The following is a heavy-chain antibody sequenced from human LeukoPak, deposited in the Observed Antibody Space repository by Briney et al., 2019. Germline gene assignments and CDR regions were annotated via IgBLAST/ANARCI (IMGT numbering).Heavy chain of an antibody. CDR2: IYYSGSI. V-gene: IGHV4-59*01. D-gene: IGHD6-19*01. CDR3: AGSIAVAGIDY. J-gene: IGHJ4*02. Sequence: PSETLSLTCTVSGGSISSYYWSWIRQPPGKGLEWIGYIYYSGSINYNPSLKSRVTISVDTSKNQFSLKLSSVTAADTAVYYCAGSIAVAGIDYWGQGTLVTVSS. CDR1: GGSISSYY.